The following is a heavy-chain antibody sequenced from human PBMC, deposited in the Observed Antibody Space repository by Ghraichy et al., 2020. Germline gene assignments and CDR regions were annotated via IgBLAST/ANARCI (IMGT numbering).Heavy chain of an antibody. CDR1: GGSISSSIHY. J-gene: IGHJ4*02. D-gene: IGHD2-15*01. CDR2: IHYSGTT. CDR3: ARSTERQYCSGRYCYLRNYYFDY. Sequence: SQTLSLTCTFSGGSISSSIHYWGWIRQPPGKGLEWIGNIHYSGTTSYDPSLKSRVTMSVDTSKNEFSLKLSSVTAADTAVYYCARSTERQYCSGRYCYLRNYYFDYWGQGTVVTVSS. V-gene: IGHV4-39*01.